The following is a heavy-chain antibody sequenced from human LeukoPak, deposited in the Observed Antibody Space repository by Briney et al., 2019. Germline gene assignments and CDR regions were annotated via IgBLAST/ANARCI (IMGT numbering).Heavy chain of an antibody. V-gene: IGHV1-2*02. Sequence: GASVKLSCKASGYTFTGYYIHWVRQAPGQGLEWMGWINPNSGDTNYAQKFQGRVTMTRDTSISTAYMELSRLRSDDTAVYYCARDLSYGRLSVDYWGQGTLVTVSS. CDR3: ARDLSYGRLSVDY. CDR1: GYTFTGYY. CDR2: INPNSGDT. J-gene: IGHJ4*02. D-gene: IGHD5-18*01.